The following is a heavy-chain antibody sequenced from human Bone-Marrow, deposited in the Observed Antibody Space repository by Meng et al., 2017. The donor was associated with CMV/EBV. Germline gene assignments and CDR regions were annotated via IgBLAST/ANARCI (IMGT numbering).Heavy chain of an antibody. Sequence: SLKISCAASGFTFDDYAMHWVRQAPGKGLEWVSGISWNSGSIDYADSVKGRFTISRDNAKNSLFLQMNSLRAEDTALYYCAKSGEGGAAGTNDFGDWGQGTRVTVSS. CDR3: AKSGEGGAAGTNDFGD. V-gene: IGHV3-9*01. D-gene: IGHD6-13*01. CDR2: ISWNSGSI. CDR1: GFTFDDYA. J-gene: IGHJ4*02.